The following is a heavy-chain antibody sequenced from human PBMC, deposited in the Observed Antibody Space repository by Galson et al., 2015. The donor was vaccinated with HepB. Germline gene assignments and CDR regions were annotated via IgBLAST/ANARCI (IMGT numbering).Heavy chain of an antibody. D-gene: IGHD3-10*01. CDR3: AREGRELLGIDD. CDR1: GGTFSTYA. Sequence: SCKASGGTFSTYAINWVRQAPGQGLEWMGGIIPIYGSANYAQKFQGRVTITADEHTNTAYMELSRLRSEDSAVYYCAREGRELLGIDDWGQGTLVTVTS. CDR2: IIPIYGSA. J-gene: IGHJ4*02. V-gene: IGHV1-69*01.